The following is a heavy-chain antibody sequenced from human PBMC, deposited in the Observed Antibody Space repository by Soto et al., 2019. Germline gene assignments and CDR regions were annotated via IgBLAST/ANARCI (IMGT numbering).Heavy chain of an antibody. CDR1: GGSINSYY. CDR2: IYYTGST. J-gene: IGHJ4*02. Sequence: SETLSLTCSVSGGSINSYYWSWIRQPPGKGLEWVGYIYYTGSTNYNPSLKSRVTISVDTSKKHFSLKLASVTAADTAVYYCARGGSGGSGSYWAVYWGQGTLVTVSS. CDR3: ARGGSGGSGSYWAVY. V-gene: IGHV4-59*12. D-gene: IGHD3-10*01.